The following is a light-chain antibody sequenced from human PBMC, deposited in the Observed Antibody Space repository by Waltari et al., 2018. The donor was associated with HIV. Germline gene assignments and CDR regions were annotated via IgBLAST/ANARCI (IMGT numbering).Light chain of an antibody. CDR1: QDIANS. V-gene: IGKV1-NL1*01. CDR2: GAF. J-gene: IGKJ4*01. CDR3: HQYFSDPFT. Sequence: DIQMAQFPSSLSASVGDRVAITCRATQDIANSVSWYQQRPGKVPKLLVDGAFIRHRGVASRFTGSGSGTEYTLTISSLQPEDFATYYCHQYFSDPFTFGGGTKVEI.